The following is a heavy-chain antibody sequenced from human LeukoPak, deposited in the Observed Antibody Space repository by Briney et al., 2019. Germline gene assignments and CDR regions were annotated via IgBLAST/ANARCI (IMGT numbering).Heavy chain of an antibody. J-gene: IGHJ4*02. Sequence: SLRFSCTGSGFTFGDYAMSWFRQAPERGLEYIGFIRSKVYGGTPEYAASVRARFTISRDDSKSITYLQMNSLKSEDTAVYYCSREGGSGWAYDYWGQGTVVTVSS. CDR2: IRSKVYGGTP. CDR1: GFTFGDYA. CDR3: SREGGSGWAYDY. D-gene: IGHD6-19*01. V-gene: IGHV3-49*03.